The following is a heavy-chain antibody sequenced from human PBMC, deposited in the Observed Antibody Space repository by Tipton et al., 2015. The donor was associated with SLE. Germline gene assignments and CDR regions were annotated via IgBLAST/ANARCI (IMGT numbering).Heavy chain of an antibody. Sequence: GSLRLSCAASGFTFSSYDMHWVRQATGKGLEWVSAIGTAGDTYYPGSVKGRFTISRENAKNSLYLQMNSLRAEDTALYYCARGNFLVAFDIWGQGTMVTVSS. CDR3: ARGNFLVAFDI. CDR1: GFTFSSYD. V-gene: IGHV3-13*04. D-gene: IGHD2-2*01. CDR2: IGTAGDT. J-gene: IGHJ3*02.